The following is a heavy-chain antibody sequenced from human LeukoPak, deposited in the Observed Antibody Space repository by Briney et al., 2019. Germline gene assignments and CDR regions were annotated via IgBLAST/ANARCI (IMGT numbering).Heavy chain of an antibody. D-gene: IGHD3-22*01. Sequence: SVKVSCKASGGTFSSYAISWVRQAPGQGLEWMGGIIPIFGTANYAQKFQSRVTITADESTSTAYMELSSLRSEDTAVYYCARDYYDSSGFPTTDYWGQGTLVTVSS. CDR2: IIPIFGTA. V-gene: IGHV1-69*13. J-gene: IGHJ4*02. CDR1: GGTFSSYA. CDR3: ARDYYDSSGFPTTDY.